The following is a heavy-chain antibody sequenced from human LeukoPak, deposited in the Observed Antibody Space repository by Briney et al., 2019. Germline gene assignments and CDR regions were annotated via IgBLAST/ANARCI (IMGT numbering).Heavy chain of an antibody. J-gene: IGHJ4*02. V-gene: IGHV1-8*01. CDR1: GYTFTSYD. D-gene: IGHD3-3*01. CDR3: ARVPSGLRFLEWLSRINYYFDY. CDR2: MNPNSGNT. Sequence: ASVKVSCKASGYTFTSYDINWVRQATGQGLEWMGWMNPNSGNTGYAQKFQGRVTMTRNTSISTAYMELSSLRSEDTAVYYCARVPSGLRFLEWLSRINYYFDYWGQRTLVTVSS.